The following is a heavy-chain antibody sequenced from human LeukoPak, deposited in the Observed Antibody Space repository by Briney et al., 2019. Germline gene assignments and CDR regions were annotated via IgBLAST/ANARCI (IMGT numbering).Heavy chain of an antibody. CDR2: ISGSGGST. CDR1: GFTFSSYA. CDR3: AKDRDWGWQQLASDDAFDI. J-gene: IGHJ3*02. V-gene: IGHV3-23*01. Sequence: PGGSLRLSCAASGFTFSSYAMSWVRQAPGKGLEWVSAISGSGGSTYYADSVKGRFTISRDNSKNTLYLQMNSLRAEDTAVYYCAKDRDWGWQQLASDDAFDIWGQGTMVTVSS. D-gene: IGHD6-13*01.